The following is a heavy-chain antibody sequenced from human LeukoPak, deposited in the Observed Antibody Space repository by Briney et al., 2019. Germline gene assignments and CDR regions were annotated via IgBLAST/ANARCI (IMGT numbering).Heavy chain of an antibody. CDR3: TRVGYIDEGIDY. Sequence: GGSLRLSCVASGFPFSRYWMTWVRQAPGKGLEWVANIKQDGSKKSYVDSVKGRFTISRDNAKNSLYLQMNSLRAEDTAIYYCTRVGYIDEGIDYWGQGTLVTVSS. CDR2: IKQDGSKK. CDR1: GFPFSRYW. V-gene: IGHV3-7*04. J-gene: IGHJ4*02. D-gene: IGHD5-24*01.